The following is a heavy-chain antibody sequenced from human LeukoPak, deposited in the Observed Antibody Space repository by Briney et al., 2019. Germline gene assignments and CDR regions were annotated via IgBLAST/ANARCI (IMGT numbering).Heavy chain of an antibody. J-gene: IGHJ6*02. V-gene: IGHV3-33*01. CDR3: ASTIPSSWYHWERVGSLGYYGMDV. CDR1: GFTFSAYG. Sequence: GGSLRLSCAASGFTFSAYGMHWVRQAPGKGLEWVAIIWYDGNNKNYADSVKGRFTISRDNSKNTLYLQMNSLRAEDTAVYYCASTIPSSWYHWERVGSLGYYGMDVWGQGTTVTVSS. D-gene: IGHD6-13*01. CDR2: IWYDGNNK.